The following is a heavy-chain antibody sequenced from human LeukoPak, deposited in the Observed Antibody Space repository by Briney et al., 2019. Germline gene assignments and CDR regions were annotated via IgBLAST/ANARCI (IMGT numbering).Heavy chain of an antibody. CDR2: IYSGGST. V-gene: IGHV3-53*01. J-gene: IGHJ4*02. D-gene: IGHD6-13*01. CDR1: GFTVSSNY. CDR3: AREERYSSSWYWAFDY. Sequence: GGPLRLSCAASGFTVSSNYMSWVRQAPGKGLEWVSVIYSGGSTYYADSVKGRFTISRDNSKNTLYLQMNSLRAEDTAVYYCAREERYSSSWYWAFDYWGQGTLVTVSS.